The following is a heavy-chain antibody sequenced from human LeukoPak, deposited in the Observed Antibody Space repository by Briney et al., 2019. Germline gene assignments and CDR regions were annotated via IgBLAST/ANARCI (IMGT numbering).Heavy chain of an antibody. J-gene: IGHJ4*02. CDR1: GFTFDDYA. CDR3: AKGKSGSYWYYFDY. CDR2: ISWNSGNI. V-gene: IGHV3-9*01. D-gene: IGHD1-26*01. Sequence: GGSLRLSYAASGFTFDDYATHWVRQAPGKGLEWVSGISWNSGNIGYGDSVKGRFTISRDNAKNSLYLQMNSLRAEDTALYYCAKGKSGSYWYYFDYWGQGTLVTVSS.